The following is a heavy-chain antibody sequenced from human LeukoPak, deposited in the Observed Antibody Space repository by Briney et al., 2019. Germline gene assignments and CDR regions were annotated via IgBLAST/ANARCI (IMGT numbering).Heavy chain of an antibody. V-gene: IGHV3-23*01. Sequence: GGSLRLSCAASGFTFSNYAMSWVRQAPGKGLEWVSAIRGTADNAYYADSVKGRFTSSRDNSNNTLYVQMNSLRVEDTAVYYCAKSGGLSGSGRLAMDVWGQGTTVTVSS. D-gene: IGHD3-10*01. CDR3: AKSGGLSGSGRLAMDV. J-gene: IGHJ6*02. CDR1: GFTFSNYA. CDR2: IRGTADNA.